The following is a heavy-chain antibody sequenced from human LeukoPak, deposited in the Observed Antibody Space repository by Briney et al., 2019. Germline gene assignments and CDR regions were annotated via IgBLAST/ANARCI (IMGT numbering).Heavy chain of an antibody. D-gene: IGHD5-18*01. CDR3: AGNAQVTRYFDY. CDR1: GYTFSTYD. Sequence: GASVKVSCKASGYTFSTYDINWVRQATGQGLEWMGWMNPNSGNTGYAQKFQGRVTMTRNTSISTAYMELSSLRSEDTAVYYCAGNAQVTRYFDYWGQGTLVTVSS. J-gene: IGHJ4*02. V-gene: IGHV1-8*01. CDR2: MNPNSGNT.